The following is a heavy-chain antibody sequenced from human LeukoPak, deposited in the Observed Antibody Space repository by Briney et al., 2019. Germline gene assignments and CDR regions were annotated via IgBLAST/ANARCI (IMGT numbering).Heavy chain of an antibody. CDR1: GFTFSSYG. CDR3: ARVDSSGYYLDY. Sequence: RSLRLSCAASGFTFSSYGMHWVRQAPGKGLEWVAVIWYDGSNKYYADSVKGRLTISRDNSKNTLYLQMNSLRAEDTAVYYCARVDSSGYYLDYWGQGTLVTVSS. D-gene: IGHD3-22*01. J-gene: IGHJ4*02. CDR2: IWYDGSNK. V-gene: IGHV3-33*01.